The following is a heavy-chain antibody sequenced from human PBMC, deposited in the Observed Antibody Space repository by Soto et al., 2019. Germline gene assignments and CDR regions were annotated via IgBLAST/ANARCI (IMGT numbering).Heavy chain of an antibody. CDR3: AREGYSSGWYYYFDY. Sequence: ASVKVSCKASGYTFTSYGISWVRQAPGQGLEWMGWISAYNGNTNYAQKLQGRVTMTTDTSTSTAYMELRSLRSDDTAVYYCAREGYSSGWYYYFDYWGQGTLVTVSS. J-gene: IGHJ4*02. CDR1: GYTFTSYG. V-gene: IGHV1-18*01. D-gene: IGHD6-19*01. CDR2: ISAYNGNT.